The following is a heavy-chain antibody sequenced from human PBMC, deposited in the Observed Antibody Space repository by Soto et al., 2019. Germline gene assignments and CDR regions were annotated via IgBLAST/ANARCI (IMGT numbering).Heavy chain of an antibody. CDR1: GGSFSGYY. CDR3: ASVPVDCSGGSCYSGPAEYFQH. D-gene: IGHD2-15*01. J-gene: IGHJ1*01. Sequence: QVQLQQWGAGLLKPSETLSLTCAVYGGSFSGYYWSWIRQPPGKGLEWIGEINHSGSTNYNPSLKSRVTISVDTSKNQFSRKLSSVTAADTAVYYCASVPVDCSGGSCYSGPAEYFQHWGQGTLVTVSS. V-gene: IGHV4-34*01. CDR2: INHSGST.